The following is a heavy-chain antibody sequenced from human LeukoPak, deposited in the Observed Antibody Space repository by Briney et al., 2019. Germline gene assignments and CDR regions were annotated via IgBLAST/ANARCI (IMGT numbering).Heavy chain of an antibody. D-gene: IGHD1-26*01. Sequence: ASVKVSCKASGYTFTSYDISWVRQATGQGLEWMGWMNPNSGNTGYAQKFQGRVTMTRNTSISTAYMELSSLRSEDTAVYYCARGRRSGSYSGYYYYGMDVWGQGTTVTVSS. CDR1: GYTFTSYD. J-gene: IGHJ6*02. CDR3: ARGRRSGSYSGYYYYGMDV. V-gene: IGHV1-8*01. CDR2: MNPNSGNT.